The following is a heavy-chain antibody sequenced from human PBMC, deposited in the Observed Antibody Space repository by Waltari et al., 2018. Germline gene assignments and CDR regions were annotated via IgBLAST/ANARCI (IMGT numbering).Heavy chain of an antibody. Sequence: QVQLVESGGGVVQPGRSRSSSCAASGFPFRGYTRAWVRRAPGKGLEWLAVISYDGNNGYYTDSVKGRFTISRDNSKNTLYLQMSSLTFEDTAVYYCARDANYDSGTYWAHNWFDTWGQGTLVTVSS. CDR2: ISYDGNNG. V-gene: IGHV3-30*10. J-gene: IGHJ5*02. CDR3: ARDANYDSGTYWAHNWFDT. CDR1: GFPFRGYT. D-gene: IGHD3-10*01.